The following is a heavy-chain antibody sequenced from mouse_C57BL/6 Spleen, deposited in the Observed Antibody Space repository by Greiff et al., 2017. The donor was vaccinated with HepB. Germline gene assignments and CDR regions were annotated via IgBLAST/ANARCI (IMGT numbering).Heavy chain of an antibody. D-gene: IGHD2-4*01. CDR1: GFTFSSYA. J-gene: IGHJ4*01. V-gene: IGHV5-4*01. CDR3: ARDAYDYDEGGYYAMDY. CDR2: ISDGGSYT. Sequence: VQLQQSGGGLVKPGGSLKLSCAASGFTFSSYAMSWVRQTPEKRLEWVATISDGGSYTYYPDNVKGRFTISRDNAKNNLYLQMSHLKSEDTAMYYCARDAYDYDEGGYYAMDYWGQGTSVTVSS.